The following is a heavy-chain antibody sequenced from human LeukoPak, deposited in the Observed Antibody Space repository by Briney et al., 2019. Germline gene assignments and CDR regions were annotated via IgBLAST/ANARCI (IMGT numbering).Heavy chain of an antibody. D-gene: IGHD3-10*01. CDR1: GYTFTGYY. J-gene: IGHJ4*02. CDR3: ARGAPYGSGSYYNVGY. CDR2: INPNSGGT. Sequence: ASVKVSCKASGYTFTGYYMHWVRQAPGQGLEWMGWINPNSGGTNYAQKFQCWVTMTRDTSISTAYMELSRLRSDDTAVYYCARGAPYGSGSYYNVGYWGQGTLVTVSS. V-gene: IGHV1-2*04.